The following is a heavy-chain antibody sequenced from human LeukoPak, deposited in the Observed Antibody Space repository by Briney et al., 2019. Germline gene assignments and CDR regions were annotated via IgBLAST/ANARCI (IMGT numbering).Heavy chain of an antibody. Sequence: PSETLSLTCTVSGGSISSHFWSWIRQPPGKGLEWIGYIFYSGTTKYNPSLRSRVTISADTSKNQFSLKLSSVTAADTAVYYCARSVEGYCRGGSCYYYSYYMDVWGKGTTVTVSS. D-gene: IGHD2-15*01. CDR3: ARSVEGYCRGGSCYYYSYYMDV. CDR2: IFYSGTT. J-gene: IGHJ6*03. V-gene: IGHV4-59*11. CDR1: GGSISSHF.